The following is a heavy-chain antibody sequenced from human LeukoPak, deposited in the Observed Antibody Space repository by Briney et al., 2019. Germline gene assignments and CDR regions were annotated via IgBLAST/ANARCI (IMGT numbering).Heavy chain of an antibody. Sequence: ASVKVSCKVSGYTLTELSMHWVRQAPGKGLEWMGGFDPEDGETIYAQKSQGRVTMTEDTSTDTAYMELSSLRSEDTAVYYCATSYDSSGYYYADYYYGMDVWGQGTTVTVSS. V-gene: IGHV1-24*01. CDR1: GYTLTELS. CDR3: ATSYDSSGYYYADYYYGMDV. CDR2: FDPEDGET. D-gene: IGHD3-22*01. J-gene: IGHJ6*02.